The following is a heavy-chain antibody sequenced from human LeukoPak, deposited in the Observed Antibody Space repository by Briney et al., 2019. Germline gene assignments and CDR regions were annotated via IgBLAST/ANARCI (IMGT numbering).Heavy chain of an antibody. CDR3: ARGITYYDILDYGMDV. Sequence: PGGSLRLSCAASGFTFSSYWMHWVQAPGKGLVWVSRINSDGSSTSYADSVKGRFTISRDNAKNTLYLQMNSLRAEDTAVYYCARGITYYDILDYGMDVWGQGTTVTVSS. CDR2: INSDGSST. CDR1: GFTFSSYW. J-gene: IGHJ6*02. D-gene: IGHD3-9*01. V-gene: IGHV3-74*01.